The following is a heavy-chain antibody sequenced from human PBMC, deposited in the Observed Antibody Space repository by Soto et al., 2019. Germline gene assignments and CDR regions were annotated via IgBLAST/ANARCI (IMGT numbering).Heavy chain of an antibody. J-gene: IGHJ4*02. Sequence: EVQLVESGGGLVQPGGSLRFSCAASGFIFSSYSMNWVRQAPGKGLEWVSYISSSSSTIYYADSVKGRFTISRDNAKNSLYLQMNRLRDEDTAVYYCARVAHFSTGRGVFDYWGQGTLVTVSS. CDR2: ISSSSSTI. CDR1: GFIFSSYS. CDR3: ARVAHFSTGRGVFDY. V-gene: IGHV3-48*02. D-gene: IGHD2-2*01.